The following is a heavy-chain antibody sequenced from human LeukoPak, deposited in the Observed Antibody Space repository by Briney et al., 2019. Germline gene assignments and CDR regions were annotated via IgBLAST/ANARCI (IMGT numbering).Heavy chain of an antibody. D-gene: IGHD6-19*01. CDR1: GFTFSSYA. CDR3: AKDSEVAASPDWFDP. Sequence: GGSLRLSCAASGFTFSSYAMSWVRQAPGKGLEWVSVISGSGGSTYYADSVKGRFTISRDNSKNTLYLQMNSLRAEDTAVYYCAKDSEVAASPDWFDPWGQGTLVTVSS. V-gene: IGHV3-23*01. CDR2: ISGSGGST. J-gene: IGHJ5*02.